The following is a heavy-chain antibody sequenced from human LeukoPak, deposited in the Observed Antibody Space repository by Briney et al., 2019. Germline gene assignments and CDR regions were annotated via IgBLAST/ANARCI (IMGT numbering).Heavy chain of an antibody. J-gene: IGHJ6*02. CDR2: IYRNADGGTT. CDR1: GFTFSNAW. D-gene: IGHD2-2*01. CDR3: TTDIYCSTTTCYASSNYYYGLDA. Sequence: GGSLRLSCAASGFTFSNAWMTWVRQAPGKGLEWVGRIYRNADGGTTDYAAPVKGRFTISRDDSKNTLYLQMNSLKTEDTAVYYCTTDIYCSTTTCYASSNYYYGLDAWGQGTSVTVSS. V-gene: IGHV3-15*05.